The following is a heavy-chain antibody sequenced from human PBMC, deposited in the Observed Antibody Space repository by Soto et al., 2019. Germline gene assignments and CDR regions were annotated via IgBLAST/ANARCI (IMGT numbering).Heavy chain of an antibody. CDR2: ISSDVSNK. V-gene: IGHV3-30*18. CDR1: GFTFSTYG. CDR3: AKVKYSGSSYFDY. J-gene: IGHJ4*02. Sequence: QVQLVESGGGVVQPGRSLRLSCATSGFTFSTYGMHWVRQAPGTGLEWVAVISSDVSNKYQADSVKGRFTISRDNSKNTHNLQINSLRVEDTAVYYSAKVKYSGSSYFDYWGQCTLVTVSS. D-gene: IGHD1-26*01.